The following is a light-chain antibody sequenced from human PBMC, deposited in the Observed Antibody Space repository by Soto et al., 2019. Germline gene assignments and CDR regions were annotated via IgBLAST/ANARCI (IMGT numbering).Light chain of an antibody. Sequence: DIQMTQSPSTLSASVGDRVTITCRASQSISSWLAWYQQKPGKAPNLLIYKASSLESGVPSRFGGSGSGTEFALTISSLQPDDLATYYCQQYNSYPTFGGGTKVEIK. CDR2: KAS. V-gene: IGKV1-5*03. J-gene: IGKJ4*01. CDR3: QQYNSYPT. CDR1: QSISSW.